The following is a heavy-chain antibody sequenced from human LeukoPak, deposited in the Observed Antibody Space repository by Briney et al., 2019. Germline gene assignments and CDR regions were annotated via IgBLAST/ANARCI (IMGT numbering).Heavy chain of an antibody. Sequence: SETLSLTCTVSGGSIGSYYWSWIRQPPGKGLEWIGYIYYSGSTNYNPSLKSRVTISLDTSKNQFSLRLSSVTAADTAVYYCARGSRGNGGAIDIWGQGTMVTVSS. CDR1: GGSIGSYY. CDR3: ARGSRGNGGAIDI. V-gene: IGHV4-59*01. D-gene: IGHD2-8*01. J-gene: IGHJ3*02. CDR2: IYYSGST.